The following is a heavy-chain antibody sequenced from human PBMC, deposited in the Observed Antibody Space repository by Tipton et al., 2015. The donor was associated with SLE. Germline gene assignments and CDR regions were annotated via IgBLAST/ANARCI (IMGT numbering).Heavy chain of an antibody. Sequence: QVQLVQSGAEVKKPGSSVKVSCKASGGTFSSYAISWVRQAPGQGLEWMGGIIPIFGTANYAQKFQGRVTITTDESTSTAYMELSSLRSEDTAVYYCARVGVVVPAANPPPYYYMDVWGKGTSVTVSS. D-gene: IGHD2-2*01. CDR2: IIPIFGTA. J-gene: IGHJ6*03. CDR1: GGTFSSYA. CDR3: ARVGVVVPAANPPPYYYMDV. V-gene: IGHV1-69*01.